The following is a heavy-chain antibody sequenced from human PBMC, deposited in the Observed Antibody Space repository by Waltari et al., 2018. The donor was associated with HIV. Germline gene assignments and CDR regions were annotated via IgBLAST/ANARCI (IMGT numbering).Heavy chain of an antibody. J-gene: IGHJ1*01. Sequence: QVQLQESGPGLVKPSQTLSLTCTVSGGSISSGGYYWSWIRQHPGKGLEWIWYIYYRGSTYDNPTLKRRVTISVDTSKNQLALKLSSVTAADTAVYHCAGLDDSRGIQHWGQGTQVTVSS. V-gene: IGHV4-31*03. CDR3: AGLDDSRGIQH. CDR1: GGSISSGGYY. D-gene: IGHD3-22*01. CDR2: IYYRGST.